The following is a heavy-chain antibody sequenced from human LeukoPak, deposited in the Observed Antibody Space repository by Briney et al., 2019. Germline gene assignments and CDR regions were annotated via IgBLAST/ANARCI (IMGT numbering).Heavy chain of an antibody. CDR3: ARASMSPAPADY. CDR2: IRHDGGDK. CDR1: GFTFSSYW. Sequence: GGSLRLSCAASGFTFSSYWMSWVRQAPGKGLQWVANIRHDGGDKYYVDSVRGRFTISRDNAKNSLYLQMDSLRAEDTAVYYCARASMSPAPADYWGQGTLVAVSS. V-gene: IGHV3-7*01. J-gene: IGHJ4*02.